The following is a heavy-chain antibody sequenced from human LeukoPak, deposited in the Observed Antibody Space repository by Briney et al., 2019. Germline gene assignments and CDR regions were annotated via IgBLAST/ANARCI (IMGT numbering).Heavy chain of an antibody. D-gene: IGHD6-13*01. CDR1: GGSISSYY. V-gene: IGHV4-59*08. CDR3: ARHSTPYSRIDY. Sequence: SETLSLTCTVSGGSISSYYWSWIRQPPGKGLEWTGYIYYSGSTNYNPSLKSRVTISVDTSKNQFSLKLSSVTAADTAVYYCARHSTPYSRIDYWGQGTLVTVSS. CDR2: IYYSGST. J-gene: IGHJ4*02.